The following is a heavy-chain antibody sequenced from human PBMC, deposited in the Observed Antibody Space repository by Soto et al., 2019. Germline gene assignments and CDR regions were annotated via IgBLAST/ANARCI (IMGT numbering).Heavy chain of an antibody. D-gene: IGHD6-13*01. CDR2: INPNSGGT. CDR1: GYTFIGYS. Sequence: ASVKVSCKASGYTFIGYSMHWERQAPGQGFEWMVWINPNSGGTNYAQKFQGWVTMTRDASISTAYMELSRLRSDDTAVYYCARTGTEAFDIWGQGTMVTVSS. CDR3: ARTGTEAFDI. V-gene: IGHV1-2*04. J-gene: IGHJ3*02.